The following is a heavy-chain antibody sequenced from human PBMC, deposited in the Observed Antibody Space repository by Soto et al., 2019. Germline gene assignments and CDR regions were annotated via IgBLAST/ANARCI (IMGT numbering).Heavy chain of an antibody. J-gene: IGHJ6*02. Sequence: QVQLQESGPGLVKPSETLSLSCTVSGGSIRSYYWSWFRQSSGKRMEWIGYVHHSWGSSYNPSLQSLTALTLNTTKTQFPRTFTSVTATATAVYYCARQGFGPLHGLVDVWGQGTTVTVSS. CDR1: GGSIRSYY. V-gene: IGHV4-59*08. D-gene: IGHD3-10*01. CDR2: VHHSWGS. CDR3: ARQGFGPLHGLVDV.